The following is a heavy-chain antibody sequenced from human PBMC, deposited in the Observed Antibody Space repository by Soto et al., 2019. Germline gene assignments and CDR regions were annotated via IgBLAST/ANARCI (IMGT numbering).Heavy chain of an antibody. Sequence: WETLSLTCAVSGGSISSSNWWSWVRQPPGKGLEWIGEIYHSGSTNYNPSLKSRVTISVDKSKNQFSLKLSSVTAADTAVYYCASRADYGSGSYYLYYYYGMDVWGQGTTVTVSS. V-gene: IGHV4-4*02. D-gene: IGHD3-10*01. CDR2: IYHSGST. CDR1: GGSISSSNW. CDR3: ASRADYGSGSYYLYYYYGMDV. J-gene: IGHJ6*02.